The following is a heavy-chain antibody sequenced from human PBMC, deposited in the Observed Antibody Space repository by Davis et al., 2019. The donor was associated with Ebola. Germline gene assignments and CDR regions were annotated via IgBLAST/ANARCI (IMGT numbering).Heavy chain of an antibody. V-gene: IGHV1-69*06. CDR3: ARSHHYYDSSGYYL. CDR1: GGTFSSYA. Sequence: SVKVSCKASGGTFSSYAICWVRQAPGQGLEWMGGIIPIFGTANYAQKFQGRVTITADKSTSTAYMELSSLRSEDTAVYYCARSHHYYDSSGYYLWGQGTLVTVSS. J-gene: IGHJ5*02. D-gene: IGHD3-22*01. CDR2: IIPIFGTA.